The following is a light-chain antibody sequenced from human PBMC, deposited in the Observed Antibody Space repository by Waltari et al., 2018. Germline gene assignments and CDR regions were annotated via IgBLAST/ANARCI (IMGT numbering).Light chain of an antibody. V-gene: IGLV2-11*01. Sequence: QSALTQPRPVSGSPGQSVTISCPGTSSDVGGYKFVSWYQQHPGKAPKFMIYDVSKRPSGVPDRFSGSKSGNTASLTISGLQAEDEAEYYCCSYAGDYTYVFGTGTKVTVL. CDR3: CSYAGDYTYV. CDR1: SSDVGGYKF. J-gene: IGLJ1*01. CDR2: DVS.